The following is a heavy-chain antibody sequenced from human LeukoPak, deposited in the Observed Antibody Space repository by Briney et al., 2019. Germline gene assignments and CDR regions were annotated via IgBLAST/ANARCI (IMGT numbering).Heavy chain of an antibody. J-gene: IGHJ4*02. D-gene: IGHD6-19*01. Sequence: GGSLRLSCAASGFNFSGYEMNWVRRALGKGLQWLAYISSSGSSTYYADSVQGRFTISRDNAKNSLYLHMNSLRVDDTAVYYCVGEMDSGWYPYWGPGTLVTVSS. CDR3: VGEMDSGWYPY. CDR2: ISSSGSST. CDR1: GFNFSGYE. V-gene: IGHV3-48*03.